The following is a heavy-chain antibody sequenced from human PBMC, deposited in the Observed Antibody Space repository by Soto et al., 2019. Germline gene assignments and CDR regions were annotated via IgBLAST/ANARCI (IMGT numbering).Heavy chain of an antibody. J-gene: IGHJ2*01. CDR1: GGPFSSHT. CDR2: IIPALGTT. V-gene: IGHV1-69*08. Sequence: QDQLVQSGAEVKKPGSSVKVSYKAFGGPFSSHTFSWVRQAPGQGLEWMGRIIPALGTTTYAQKFQGRVTITADESVTTVYMELNSLRTEDTAVYYCARPDFGDYWYFDLWGRGTLVTVSS. CDR3: ARPDFGDYWYFDL. D-gene: IGHD4-17*01.